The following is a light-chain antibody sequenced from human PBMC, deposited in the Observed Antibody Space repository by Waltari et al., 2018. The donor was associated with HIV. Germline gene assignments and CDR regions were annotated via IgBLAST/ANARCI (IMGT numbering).Light chain of an antibody. CDR3: NSRDSSGHHLV. V-gene: IGLV3-19*01. CDR2: GND. J-gene: IGLJ1*01. Sequence: SSELTQDPAVSVALGQTVRITCQGDSLRSYYASWYQQKPGQAPRLFVYGNDNRPSSIPDRFSGCSSGNTAALSIPGAQAEDEADYYCNSRDSSGHHLVFATGTTVTVL. CDR1: SLRSYY.